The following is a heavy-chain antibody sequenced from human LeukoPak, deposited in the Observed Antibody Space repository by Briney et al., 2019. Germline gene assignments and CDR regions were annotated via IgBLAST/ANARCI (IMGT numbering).Heavy chain of an antibody. V-gene: IGHV4-39*01. CDR1: GGSISSSSYY. CDR2: IYYSGST. Sequence: SETLSLTCTVSGGSISSSSYYWGWIRQPPGKGLEWIGSIYYSGSTYYNPSLKSRVTISVDTSKNQFSLKLSSVTAADTAVYYCARHSYDSSGYYYWVVSAEYFQHWGQGTLVTVSS. D-gene: IGHD3-22*01. J-gene: IGHJ1*01. CDR3: ARHSYDSSGYYYWVVSAEYFQH.